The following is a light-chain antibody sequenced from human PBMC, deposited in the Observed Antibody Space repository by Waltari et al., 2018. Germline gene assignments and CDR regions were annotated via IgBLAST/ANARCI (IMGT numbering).Light chain of an antibody. CDR1: QGISTY. V-gene: IGKV1-9*01. Sequence: DIQLTPSPSFLSSSVGDIVTISCRASQGISTYLAWFQQKPGKAPRRLIYAAAILQGGVPSRFSGSGSGTDFTLTISSLQPEDFGTYYCQQIKSYPITFGGGTKVEVK. CDR3: QQIKSYPIT. CDR2: AAA. J-gene: IGKJ4*01.